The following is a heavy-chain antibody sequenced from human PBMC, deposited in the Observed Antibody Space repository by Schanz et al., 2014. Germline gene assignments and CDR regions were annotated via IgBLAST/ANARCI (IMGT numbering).Heavy chain of an antibody. V-gene: IGHV3-30*04. J-gene: IGHJ6*02. CDR3: ARDRQQLVGRIGYYYGMDV. CDR2: ISYDGNNK. CDR1: GFTFSSYA. Sequence: VQLVESGGGVVQPGGSLRLSCAASGFTFSSYAMHWVRQAPGKGLEWVALISYDGNNKYYADSVKGRFTISRDNSKNTLYLQMNSLRAEDTAVYYCARDRQQLVGRIGYYYGMDVWGQGTTVTVSS. D-gene: IGHD6-13*01.